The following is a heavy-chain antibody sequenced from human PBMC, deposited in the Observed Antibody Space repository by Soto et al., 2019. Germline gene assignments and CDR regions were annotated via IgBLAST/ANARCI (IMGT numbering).Heavy chain of an antibody. Sequence: QITLKESGPTLVKPTQTLTLTCTFSGFSLRNSGLGVGWIRQPPGKALEWLAFIYWDDDRRYSPSLKSRITITKDTYNNQVVLTMHNTDPVDTATYYRAHRAPLGSRWDTGYLDYWGQGTLVTVSS. CDR2: IYWDDDR. V-gene: IGHV2-5*02. J-gene: IGHJ4*02. CDR3: AHRAPLGSRWDTGYLDY. D-gene: IGHD6-13*01. CDR1: GFSLRNSGLG.